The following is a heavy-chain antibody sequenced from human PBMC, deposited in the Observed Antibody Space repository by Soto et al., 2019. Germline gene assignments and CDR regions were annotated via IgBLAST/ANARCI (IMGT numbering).Heavy chain of an antibody. CDR1: GGTFSSYA. CDR3: ASPVVGLDCSGGSCSITRPYGMDV. J-gene: IGHJ6*02. D-gene: IGHD2-15*01. Sequence: ASVKVSCKASGGTFSSYAISWVRQAPGQGLEWMGGIIPIFGTANYAQKFQGRVTITADESTSTAYMELSSLRSEDTAVYYCASPVVGLDCSGGSCSITRPYGMDVWGQGTTVTVSS. CDR2: IIPIFGTA. V-gene: IGHV1-69*13.